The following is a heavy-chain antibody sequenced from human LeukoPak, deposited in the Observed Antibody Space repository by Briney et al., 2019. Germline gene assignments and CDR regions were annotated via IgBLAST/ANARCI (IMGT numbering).Heavy chain of an antibody. V-gene: IGHV4-59*08. Sequence: SETLSLTCTVSGDSITDDYYTWIRQSPGKGLEWIGYMLYSGSTNQNPSLRSRVTISVDTSKNQVSLKLSSVTAADTAVYYCARSDIWGSYRFLDYWGQGALVTVSS. D-gene: IGHD3-16*02. CDR1: GDSITDDY. J-gene: IGHJ4*02. CDR3: ARSDIWGSYRFLDY. CDR2: MLYSGST.